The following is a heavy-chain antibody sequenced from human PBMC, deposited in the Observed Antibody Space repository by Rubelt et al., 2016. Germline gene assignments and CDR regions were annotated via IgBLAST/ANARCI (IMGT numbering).Heavy chain of an antibody. CDR1: GYTFTSYY. CDR2: INPSGGST. J-gene: IGHJ3*02. Sequence: VQLVQSGAEVKKPGASVKVSCKASGYTFTSYYMHWVRQAPGQGLEWMGIINPSGGSTSYAQKFQGRVTMTRDTSTSTVYMELSSLRSEDTAVYYCATRTVGVIGPHAFDIWGQGTMVTVSS. V-gene: IGHV1-46*01. CDR3: ATRTVGVIGPHAFDI. D-gene: IGHD3-10*01.